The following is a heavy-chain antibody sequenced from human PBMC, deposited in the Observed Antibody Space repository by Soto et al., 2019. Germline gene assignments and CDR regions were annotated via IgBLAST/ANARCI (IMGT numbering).Heavy chain of an antibody. Sequence: SETLSLTCTVSGGSVTSSGSYWTWIRQLPGKGLEWIGYNFYSGSAYYNPVLSSRVTISIDPSKNQFSLKVTSVTAADTAVYYCVRGGEYSNRWSRIERWGKGTHVT. CDR1: GGSVTSSGSY. CDR3: VRGGEYSNRWSRIER. J-gene: IGHJ5*02. D-gene: IGHD6-13*01. V-gene: IGHV4-31*03. CDR2: NFYSGSA.